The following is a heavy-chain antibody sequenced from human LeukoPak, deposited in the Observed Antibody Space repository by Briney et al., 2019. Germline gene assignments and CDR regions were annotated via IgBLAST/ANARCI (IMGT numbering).Heavy chain of an antibody. CDR3: ARSRSGYRAPPDY. CDR1: GFTFSSYG. CDR2: ISYDGRVM. D-gene: IGHD3-22*01. V-gene: IGHV3-30*03. J-gene: IGHJ4*02. Sequence: GGSLRLSCAAPGFTFSSYGMQWVRQAPGKGLEWVGVISYDGRVMFYGDSVKGRFIISRDNSKNTLYLQMNTLRAEDTAVYYCARSRSGYRAPPDYWGQGTLVTVSS.